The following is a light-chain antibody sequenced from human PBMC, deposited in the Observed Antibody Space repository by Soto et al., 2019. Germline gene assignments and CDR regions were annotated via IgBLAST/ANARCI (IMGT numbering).Light chain of an antibody. CDR2: DVS. CDR1: QDISNY. CDR3: QHFDNIPYT. J-gene: IGKJ2*01. V-gene: IGKV1-33*01. Sequence: DIQMTQSPSSLSASVGDRVTITCQASQDISNYLNWYQQKPGKAPNLLIYDVSNLEAGVPSRFSGRGSGTHFILTISRLQPEDVATYYCQHFDNIPYTFGQGTKLEIK.